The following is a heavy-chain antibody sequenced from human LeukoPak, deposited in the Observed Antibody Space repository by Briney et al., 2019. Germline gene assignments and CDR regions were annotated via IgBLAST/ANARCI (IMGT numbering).Heavy chain of an antibody. CDR2: IGSSTSTI. Sequence: PGGSLRLSCAASGFTISTYSLNWVRQAPGKGLQWVSYIGSSTSTIYYADSVQGRFTISRDSGKNSLYLQMNSLRAEDTAVYYCVREYGDYGGIDYYYYYMDVWGKGTTVTVSS. D-gene: IGHD4-17*01. CDR3: VREYGDYGGIDYYYYYMDV. V-gene: IGHV3-48*01. J-gene: IGHJ6*03. CDR1: GFTISTYS.